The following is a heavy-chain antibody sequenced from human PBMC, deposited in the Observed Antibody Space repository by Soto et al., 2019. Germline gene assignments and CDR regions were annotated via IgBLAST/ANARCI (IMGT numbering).Heavy chain of an antibody. V-gene: IGHV3-23*01. J-gene: IGHJ4*02. CDR1: GFTFSSYT. D-gene: IGHD3-22*01. Sequence: EVQLLESGGGLVQPGGSLRLSCTASGFTFSSYTMSWVRQAPGQGLKWVSAISGSGGSTFYADSVKGRFAISRDHSKNTLFLQMNSLRADDTAVYYCSNEGSFDSSGFYDYFHYWGQGTLVTVSS. CDR2: ISGSGGST. CDR3: SNEGSFDSSGFYDYFHY.